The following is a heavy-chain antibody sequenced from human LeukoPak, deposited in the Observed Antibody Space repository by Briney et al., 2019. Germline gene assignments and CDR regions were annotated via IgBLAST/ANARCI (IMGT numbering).Heavy chain of an antibody. J-gene: IGHJ4*02. CDR3: AREGMAGTFDY. CDR1: GFTFSSFW. D-gene: IGHD6-19*01. Sequence: GGSLRLSCAASGFTFSSFWMSWVRQAPGKGLEWVANIKQDGSEKYYVDSVKGRFTISRDNAKNSLYLQMNSLRAEDTAVYYCAREGMAGTFDYWGQGTLVTVSS. CDR2: IKQDGSEK. V-gene: IGHV3-7*03.